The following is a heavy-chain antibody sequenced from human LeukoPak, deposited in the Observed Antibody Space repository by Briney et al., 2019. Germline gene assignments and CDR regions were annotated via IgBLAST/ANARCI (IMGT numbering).Heavy chain of an antibody. J-gene: IGHJ4*02. CDR1: GGSFSGYY. CDR3: ARVGGIAAFDY. D-gene: IGHD6-13*01. Sequence: SETLSLTCAVYGGSFSGYYWSWIRQPPGKGLEWIGEINHRGSTNYNPSLKSRVTISVDTSKNQFSLKLSSVTAADTAVYYCARVGGIAAFDYWGQGTLVTVSS. V-gene: IGHV4-34*01. CDR2: INHRGST.